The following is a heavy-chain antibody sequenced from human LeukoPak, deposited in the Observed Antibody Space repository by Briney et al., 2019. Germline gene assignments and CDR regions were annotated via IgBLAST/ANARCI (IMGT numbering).Heavy chain of an antibody. CDR3: ARLTAAYYYDSSGAN. CDR2: INHSGGT. CDR1: GGSISSGGYS. J-gene: IGHJ4*02. Sequence: SETLSLTCAVSGGSISSGGYSWSWIRQPPGKGLEWIGEINHSGGTNYNPSLKSRVTMSVDTSKNQFSLKLSSVTAADTAVYYCARLTAAYYYDSSGANWGQGTLVTVSS. D-gene: IGHD3-22*01. V-gene: IGHV4-34*01.